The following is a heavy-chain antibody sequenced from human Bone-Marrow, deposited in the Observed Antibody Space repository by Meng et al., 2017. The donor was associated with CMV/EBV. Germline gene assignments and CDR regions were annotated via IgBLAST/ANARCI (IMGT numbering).Heavy chain of an antibody. CDR2: IIPILGIA. D-gene: IGHD2-2*01. CDR1: GGTFSSYT. J-gene: IGHJ6*02. CDR3: ARRPYCSSTSCQNYYYYGMDV. Sequence: SVKVSCKASGGTFSSYTISWVRQAPGQGLEWMGRIIPILGIANYAQKFQGRVTITEDKSTSTAYMELSSLRSEDTAVYYCARRPYCSSTSCQNYYYYGMDVWGQGTTVTVSS. V-gene: IGHV1-69*02.